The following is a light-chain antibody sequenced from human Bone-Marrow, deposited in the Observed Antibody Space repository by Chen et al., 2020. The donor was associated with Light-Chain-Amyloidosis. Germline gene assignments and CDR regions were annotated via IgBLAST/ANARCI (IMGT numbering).Light chain of an antibody. Sequence: QSVLTQPPSVSGAPGQRVTISCTGSSSNIGAGYDVHWYQQLPGTAPKLLIYANSNRPSGVPDRFSGSKSGNTASLTISGLQAEDEADYYCCSYAGSSTWVFGGGTKLTVL. CDR2: ANS. CDR3: CSYAGSSTWV. CDR1: SSNIGAGYD. V-gene: IGLV1-40*01. J-gene: IGLJ3*02.